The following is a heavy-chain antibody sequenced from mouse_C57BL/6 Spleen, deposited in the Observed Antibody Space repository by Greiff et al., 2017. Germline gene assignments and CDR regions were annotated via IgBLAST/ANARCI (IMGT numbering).Heavy chain of an antibody. CDR2: IYPGDGDT. CDR3: GNDDGHPFFDD. Sequence: VQLQQSGPELVKPGASVKISCKASGYAFSSSWMNWVKQRPGKGLEWIGRIYPGDGDTNYNGKFKGKATLTADKSSSTAYMQLSGLTSEDSAVYFCGNDDGHPFFDDWGTGTTLTVSS. J-gene: IGHJ2*01. D-gene: IGHD2-3*01. V-gene: IGHV1-82*01. CDR1: GYAFSSSW.